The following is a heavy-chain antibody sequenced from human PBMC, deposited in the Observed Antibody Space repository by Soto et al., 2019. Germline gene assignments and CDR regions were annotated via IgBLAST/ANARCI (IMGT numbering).Heavy chain of an antibody. CDR1: GYTFTSYA. CDR3: ARNYYDSSGYYSGRYCYYYYGMDV. D-gene: IGHD3-22*01. CDR2: INAGNGNT. V-gene: IGHV1-3*01. Sequence: ASVKVSCKASGYTFTSYAMHWVRQAPGQRLEWMGWINAGNGNTKYSQKFQGRVTITRDTSASTAYMELSSLRSEDTAVYYCARNYYDSSGYYSGRYCYYYYGMDVWGQGTTVTVSS. J-gene: IGHJ6*02.